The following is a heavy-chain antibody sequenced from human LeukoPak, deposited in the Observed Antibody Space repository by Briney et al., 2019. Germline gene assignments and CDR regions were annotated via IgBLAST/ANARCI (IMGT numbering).Heavy chain of an antibody. CDR2: ISYDGSYK. CDR3: AKILGTTGIFDY. J-gene: IGHJ4*02. V-gene: IGHV3-30*18. CDR1: GISFSNYG. Sequence: GGSLRLSCAPSGISFSNYGMHWVRQAPGKGLEWVAVISYDGSYKNYADSVKGRFTISRDNSKDTLNLQMNSLRAEDTAVYHCAKILGTTGIFDYWGQGTPVTVSS. D-gene: IGHD7-27*01.